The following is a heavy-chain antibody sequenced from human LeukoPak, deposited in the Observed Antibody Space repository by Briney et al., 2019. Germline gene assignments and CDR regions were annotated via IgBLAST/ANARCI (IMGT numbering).Heavy chain of an antibody. Sequence: GGSLRLSCAASGFTFSSYAMHWVRQAPGKGLEYVSAISSNGGSTYYANSVKGRFTISRDNSKNTLCLQMGSLRAEDMAVYYCAREVGSDGMDVWGQGTTVTVSS. V-gene: IGHV3-64*01. CDR3: AREVGSDGMDV. J-gene: IGHJ6*02. CDR1: GFTFSSYA. CDR2: ISSNGGST. D-gene: IGHD2-2*03.